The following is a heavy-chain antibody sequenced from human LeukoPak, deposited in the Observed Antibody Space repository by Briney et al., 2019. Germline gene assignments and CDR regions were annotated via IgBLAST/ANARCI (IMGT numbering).Heavy chain of an antibody. CDR2: IYTSGST. CDR3: ARIYGAPYYYYYMDV. J-gene: IGHJ6*03. CDR1: GGSISSYY. V-gene: IGHV4-4*09. D-gene: IGHD1-26*01. Sequence: PSETLSLTCTVSGGSISSYYWSWIRQPPGKGLEWIGDIYTSGSTNYNPSLKSRVTISVDTSKNQFSLKLSSVTAADTAVYYCARIYGAPYYYYYMDVWGKGTTVTVSS.